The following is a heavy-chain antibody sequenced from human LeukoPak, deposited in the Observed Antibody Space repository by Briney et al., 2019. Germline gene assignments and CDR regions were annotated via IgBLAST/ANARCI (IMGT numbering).Heavy chain of an antibody. CDR2: ISSSTTI. D-gene: IGHD3-22*01. CDR3: AKEGYYDSSGYPFDY. Sequence: GGSLRLSCAASGFTFSNYSMNWVRQAPGKGLEWVSYISSSTTIYYADSVKGRFTISRDNSKNTLYLQMNSLRAEDTAVYYCAKEGYYDSSGYPFDYWGQGTLATVSS. CDR1: GFTFSNYS. J-gene: IGHJ4*02. V-gene: IGHV3-48*01.